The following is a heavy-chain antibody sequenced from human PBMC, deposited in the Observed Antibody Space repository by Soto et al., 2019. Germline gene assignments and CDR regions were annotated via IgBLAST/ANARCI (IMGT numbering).Heavy chain of an antibody. D-gene: IGHD1-26*01. CDR1: GGSISGYY. J-gene: IGHJ6*02. CDR3: ARQQLLPFYYALDV. CDR2: IYYRGST. V-gene: IGHV4-59*01. Sequence: SETLSLTCNVSGGSISGYYWSWIRQSPGKGLEYIGYIYYRGSTNYNSSLKSRVTMSVDTSRNQFSLKMNSVTAADTAVYYCARQQLLPFYYALDVWGQGTTVTVS.